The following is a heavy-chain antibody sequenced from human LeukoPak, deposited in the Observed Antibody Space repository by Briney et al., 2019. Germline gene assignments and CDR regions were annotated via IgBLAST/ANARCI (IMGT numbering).Heavy chain of an antibody. J-gene: IGHJ4*02. CDR3: TTTYIVASTRKFGDY. V-gene: IGHV3-15*01. Sequence: PGGSLRLSCAASGFIFSNAWMNWVRQAPGKGLQWVGRIKSKTEGGTTDYAAPVKGRFTISRDDSQNTVDLQISSLTAEDTAMYFCTTTYIVASTRKFGDYWGQGTLVVVSS. CDR2: IKSKTEGGTT. D-gene: IGHD5-12*01. CDR1: GFIFSNAW.